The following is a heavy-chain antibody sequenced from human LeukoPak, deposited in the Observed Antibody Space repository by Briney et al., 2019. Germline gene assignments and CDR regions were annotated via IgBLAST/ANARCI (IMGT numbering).Heavy chain of an antibody. J-gene: IGHJ6*03. CDR1: GGSFSGYY. CDR3: ARLPVLMVYGYMDV. CDR2: INHSGST. D-gene: IGHD2-8*01. Sequence: SGTLSLTCAVYGGSFSGYYWSWIRQPPGKGLEWIGEINHSGSTNYNPSLKSRVTISVDTSKNQFSLKLSSVTAADTAVYYCARLPVLMVYGYMDVWGKGTTVTVSS. V-gene: IGHV4-34*01.